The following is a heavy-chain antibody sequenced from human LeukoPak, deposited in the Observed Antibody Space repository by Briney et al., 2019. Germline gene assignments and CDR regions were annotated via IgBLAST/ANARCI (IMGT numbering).Heavy chain of an antibody. CDR3: ARRRYNWNAIDY. CDR2: ISSSGSTL. J-gene: IGHJ4*02. V-gene: IGHV3-11*01. D-gene: IGHD1-20*01. Sequence: GGSLRLSCAASGFTFSDYYMSWIRQAPGKGLEWVSYISSSGSTLYYADSVKGRITISRDNAKNSLYLQMNSLRAEDTAVYYCARRRYNWNAIDYWGQGTLVTVST. CDR1: GFTFSDYY.